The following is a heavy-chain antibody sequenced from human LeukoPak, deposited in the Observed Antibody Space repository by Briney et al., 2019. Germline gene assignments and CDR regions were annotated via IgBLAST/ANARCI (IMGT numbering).Heavy chain of an antibody. Sequence: PSETLSLTCTVSGGSISNGGYYWNWIRQHPGKGLEWIGYIYYSGSTNYNPSLKSRVTISVDTSKNQFSLKLSSVTAADTAVYYCARDGAARPEYYYYYMDVWGKGTTVTVSS. J-gene: IGHJ6*03. CDR1: GGSISNGGYY. CDR3: ARDGAARPEYYYYYMDV. CDR2: IYYSGST. V-gene: IGHV4-61*08. D-gene: IGHD6-6*01.